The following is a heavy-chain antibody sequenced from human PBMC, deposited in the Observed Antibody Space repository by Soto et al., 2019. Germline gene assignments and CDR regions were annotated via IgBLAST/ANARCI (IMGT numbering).Heavy chain of an antibody. CDR2: ISYSGST. CDR3: AVPQWDWFDP. Sequence: SETLSLTCTVSGGSVSSGSYYWSWIRQPPGKGLEWIGYISYSGSTNYNPSLKSRVTIFVDTSKNQFSLKLSSVTAADTAVYFCAVPQWDWFDPWGQGALVTVSS. D-gene: IGHD1-26*01. J-gene: IGHJ5*02. CDR1: GGSVSSGSYY. V-gene: IGHV4-61*01.